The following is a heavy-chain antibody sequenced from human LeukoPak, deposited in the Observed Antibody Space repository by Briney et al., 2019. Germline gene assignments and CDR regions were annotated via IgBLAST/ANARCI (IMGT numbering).Heavy chain of an antibody. J-gene: IGHJ6*02. CDR1: GFTFSSYA. Sequence: GGSLRLSCAASGFTFSSYAMSWVRQAPGKGLEWVSAISGRGGSTYYADSVKGRFTISRDNSKNTLYLQMNSLRAEDTAVYYCAKDGAVAGTSAYYYYYGMDVWGQGTTVTVSS. V-gene: IGHV3-23*01. CDR2: ISGRGGST. D-gene: IGHD6-19*01. CDR3: AKDGAVAGTSAYYYYYGMDV.